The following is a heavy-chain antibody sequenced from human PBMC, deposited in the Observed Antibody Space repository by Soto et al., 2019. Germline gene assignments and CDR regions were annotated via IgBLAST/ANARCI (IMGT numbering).Heavy chain of an antibody. J-gene: IGHJ3*02. CDR2: IAPTVGST. CDR3: ASEKGGFDI. D-gene: IGHD2-15*01. Sequence: ASVKVSCKTSGSIFTSHHMHWMRQAPGQGLEWMGFIAPTVGSTTYAQKFQGRVTMTRDMSSSSVYMELRSLRSEDTAMYYCASEKGGFDIWGQGTVVTVSS. V-gene: IGHV1-46*01. CDR1: GSIFTSHH.